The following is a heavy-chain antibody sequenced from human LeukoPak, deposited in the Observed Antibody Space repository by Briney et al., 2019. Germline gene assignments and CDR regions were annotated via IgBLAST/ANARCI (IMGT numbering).Heavy chain of an antibody. CDR2: INHSGST. J-gene: IGHJ3*02. CDR1: GGSFSGYY. Sequence: PSETLSLTCAVYGGSFSGYYWSWLRQPRGKGLEWIGEINHSGSTNYNPSLKSRVTISVDMSKNQFSLKLSSVTAADTAVYYCARGRKVVVAATPEGAFDIWGQGTMVTVSS. D-gene: IGHD2-15*01. V-gene: IGHV4-34*01. CDR3: ARGRKVVVAATPEGAFDI.